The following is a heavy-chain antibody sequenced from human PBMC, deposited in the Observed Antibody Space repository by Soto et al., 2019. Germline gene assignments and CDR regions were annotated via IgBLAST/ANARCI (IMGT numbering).Heavy chain of an antibody. Sequence: QVQLVESGGGVVQPGRSLRLSCAASGFTFSSYGMHWVRQAPGKGLEWVAVISYDGSNKYYADSVKGRFTISRDNSKNTLYLQMSSLRAEDTAVYYCAKGDDYGDLEDYFDYWGQGTLVTVSS. D-gene: IGHD4-17*01. V-gene: IGHV3-30*18. CDR2: ISYDGSNK. J-gene: IGHJ4*02. CDR3: AKGDDYGDLEDYFDY. CDR1: GFTFSSYG.